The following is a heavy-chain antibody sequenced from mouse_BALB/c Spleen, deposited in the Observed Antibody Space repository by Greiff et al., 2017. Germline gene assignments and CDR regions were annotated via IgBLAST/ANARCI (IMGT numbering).Heavy chain of an antibody. CDR3: ARGSNLFAY. Sequence: VQLQQSGAELAKPGASVKMSCKASGYTFTSYWMHWVKQRPGQGLEWIGYINPSTGYTEYNQKFKDKATLTADKSSSTAYMQLSSLTSEDSAVYYCARGSNLFAYWGQGTLVTVSA. D-gene: IGHD2-5*01. CDR2: INPSTGYT. CDR1: GYTFTSYW. J-gene: IGHJ3*01. V-gene: IGHV1-7*01.